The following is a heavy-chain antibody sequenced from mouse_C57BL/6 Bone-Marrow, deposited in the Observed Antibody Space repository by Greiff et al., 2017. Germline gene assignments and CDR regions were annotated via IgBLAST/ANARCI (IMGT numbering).Heavy chain of an antibody. Sequence: VQLQQPGAELVKPGASVKLSCKASGYTFTSYWMQWVKQRPGQGLEWIGEIDPSDSYTNYNQKFKGKATLTVDTSSSTAYMQLSSLTSEDSAVYYCAGYYGSSYYAMDYWGQGTSGTVSS. CDR2: IDPSDSYT. J-gene: IGHJ4*01. V-gene: IGHV1-50*01. CDR1: GYTFTSYW. D-gene: IGHD1-1*01. CDR3: AGYYGSSYYAMDY.